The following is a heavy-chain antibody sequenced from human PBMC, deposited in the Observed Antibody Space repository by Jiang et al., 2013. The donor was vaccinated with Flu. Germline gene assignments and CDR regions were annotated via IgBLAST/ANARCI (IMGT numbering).Heavy chain of an antibody. V-gene: IGHV1-2*06. Sequence: SGAEVKKPGASVKVSCKASGYTFTGYYMHWVRQAPGQGLEWMGRINPNSGGTNYAQKFQGRVTMTRDTSISTAYMELSRLRSDDTAVYYCASKGGTTGTTRGWFDPWGQGTLVTVSS. CDR3: ASKGGTTGTTRGWFDP. CDR1: GYTFTGYY. J-gene: IGHJ5*02. CDR2: INPNSGGT. D-gene: IGHD1-1*01.